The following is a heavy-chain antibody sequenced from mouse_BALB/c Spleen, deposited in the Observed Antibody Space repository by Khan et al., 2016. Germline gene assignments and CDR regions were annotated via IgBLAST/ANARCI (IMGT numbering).Heavy chain of an antibody. CDR3: NACDYSAMDY. J-gene: IGHJ4*01. CDR2: IDPENGDT. V-gene: IGHV14-4*02. CDR1: GFNIKDYY. Sequence: VQLQQSGAELVRSGASVKLSCTASGFNIKDYYMHWVKQRPEQGLEWIGWIDPENGDTEYAPKFQGKATMTADTSSNTAYLQLSSLTSEDTAVYYSNACDYSAMDYWGQVTSVTVSS.